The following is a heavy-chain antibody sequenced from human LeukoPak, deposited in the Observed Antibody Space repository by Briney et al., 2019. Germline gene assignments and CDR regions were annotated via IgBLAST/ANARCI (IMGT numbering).Heavy chain of an antibody. CDR2: IYYSGST. V-gene: IGHV4-39*02. J-gene: IGHJ3*02. CDR3: ARDRSGWRAFDI. CDR1: GGSISSSSYY. Sequence: PSETLSLTWTVYGGSISSSSYYWGWIRQPPGKGLEWVGSIYYSGSTYYNPSLKSRVTISVDTSKNQFSLKLSSVTAADTAVYYCARDRSGWRAFDIWGQGTMVTVSS. D-gene: IGHD6-19*01.